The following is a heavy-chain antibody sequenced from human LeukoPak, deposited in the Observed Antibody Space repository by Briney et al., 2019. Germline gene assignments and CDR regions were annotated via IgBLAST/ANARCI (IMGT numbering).Heavy chain of an antibody. CDR3: AKMNYYYYYGMDV. CDR2: ISGSGGST. Sequence: GGSLRLSCAASGFTFSSYAMSWVRQAPGKGLEWVSAISGSGGSTHYADSVKGRFTISRDNSKNTLYLQMNSLRAEDTAVYYCAKMNYYYYYGMDVWGQGTTVTVSS. V-gene: IGHV3-23*01. J-gene: IGHJ6*02. CDR1: GFTFSSYA.